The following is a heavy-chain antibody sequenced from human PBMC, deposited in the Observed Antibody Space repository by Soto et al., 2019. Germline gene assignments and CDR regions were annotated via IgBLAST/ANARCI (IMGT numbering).Heavy chain of an antibody. J-gene: IGHJ4*02. Sequence: EVQLVESGGGLVKPGGSLRLSCAASGFTFSSYSMNWVRQAPGKGLEWVSSISSSSSYIYYADSVKGRFTISRDNAKNSLYLQMNSLRAKDTAVYYCARGAYVEMATIFVSATDYWGQGTLVTVSS. CDR2: ISSSSSYI. CDR1: GFTFSSYS. D-gene: IGHD5-12*01. V-gene: IGHV3-21*01. CDR3: ARGAYVEMATIFVSATDY.